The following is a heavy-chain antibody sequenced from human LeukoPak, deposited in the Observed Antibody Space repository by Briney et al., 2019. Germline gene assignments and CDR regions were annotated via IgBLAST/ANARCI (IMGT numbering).Heavy chain of an antibody. CDR2: VNPNNGGT. J-gene: IGHJ4*02. V-gene: IGHV1-2*02. D-gene: IGHD4-23*01. CDR3: ARDSYGGNWSLGY. CDR1: GFTFTDYY. Sequence: ASVKVSCKASGFTFTDYYIHWVRQAPGQGLEWMGWVNPNNGGTNYAQMFQGRVTMTRDTSISTAYMELSMLTSDDTAVYYCARDSYGGNWSLGYWGQGTLVTVSS.